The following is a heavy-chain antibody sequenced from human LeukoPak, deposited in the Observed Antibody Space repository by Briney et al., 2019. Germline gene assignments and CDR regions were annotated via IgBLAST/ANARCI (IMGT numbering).Heavy chain of an antibody. Sequence: SETLSLTCTVSGASVSSYYWSWIRQPPGKGLEWIGYIYYSGSTNYNPSLMSRVTISVDTSKNQFSLMLITVTSADDAVYYCSRDSSVDMDLYFDYWGQGTMVTVSS. D-gene: IGHD2-2*03. J-gene: IGHJ4*02. CDR1: GASVSSYY. CDR3: SRDSSVDMDLYFDY. V-gene: IGHV4-59*02. CDR2: IYYSGST.